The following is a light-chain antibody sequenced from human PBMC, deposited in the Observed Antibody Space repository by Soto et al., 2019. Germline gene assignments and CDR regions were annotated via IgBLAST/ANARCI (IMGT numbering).Light chain of an antibody. CDR3: QQTYSSRTWT. CDR1: QSISRW. CDR2: DAS. V-gene: IGKV1-5*01. J-gene: IGKJ1*01. Sequence: DIGMTQSPSTLSASVVDIVTITCRASQSISRWLAWYQQKPGKAPKLLIYDASALPRGVPSRFSGGGSGTDFSLFISNLQPEDFATYYCQQTYSSRTWTFGQGTKVDIK.